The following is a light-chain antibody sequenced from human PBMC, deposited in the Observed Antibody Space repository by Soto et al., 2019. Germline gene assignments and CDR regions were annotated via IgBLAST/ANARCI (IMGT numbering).Light chain of an antibody. V-gene: IGKV3-11*01. CDR3: QQRSNWFIT. CDR2: DAS. Sequence: ETVMTQSPATLSVSPGERATLSFSASQSVSSYLAWYQQKPGQAPRLLIYDASNRATGIPARFSGSGSGTDFTLTISSLEPEDFAVYYCQQRSNWFITFGQGTRLEIK. CDR1: QSVSSY. J-gene: IGKJ5*01.